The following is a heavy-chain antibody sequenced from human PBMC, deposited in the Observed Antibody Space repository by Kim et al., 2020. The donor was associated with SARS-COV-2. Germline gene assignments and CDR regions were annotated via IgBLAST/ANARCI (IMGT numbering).Heavy chain of an antibody. D-gene: IGHD3-16*01. CDR2: IYSAGTT. Sequence: GGSLRLSCAASGFTVSSNYMGWVRQAPGKGLEWVSFIYSAGTTNYADSVKGRFTISRDNSKNTLYLQMDSLRAEDTAMYYCARRLATNFGMDYWGRGTLVTVSS. CDR3: ARRLATNFGMDY. J-gene: IGHJ4*02. V-gene: IGHV3-53*01. CDR1: GFTVSSNY.